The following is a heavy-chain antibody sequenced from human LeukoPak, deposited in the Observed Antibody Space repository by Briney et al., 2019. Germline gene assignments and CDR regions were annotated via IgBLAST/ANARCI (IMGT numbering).Heavy chain of an antibody. CDR1: GGSFSGYY. D-gene: IGHD2-15*01. V-gene: IGHV4-34*01. CDR2: INHSGST. Sequence: PSETLSLTCAVYGGSFSGYYWSWIRQPPGKGLEWIGEINHSGSTNYNPSLKSRVTISVDTSKNQFSLKLSSVTAADTAVYYCARGYCSGGSCYSGYYYYYGMDVWGQGTTVTVSS. CDR3: ARGYCSGGSCYSGYYYYYGMDV. J-gene: IGHJ6*02.